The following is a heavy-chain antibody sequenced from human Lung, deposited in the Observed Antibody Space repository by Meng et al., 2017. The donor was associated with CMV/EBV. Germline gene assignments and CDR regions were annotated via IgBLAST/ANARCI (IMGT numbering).Heavy chain of an antibody. CDR2: IRSKANSYAT. D-gene: IGHD3-3*01. V-gene: IGHV3-73*01. J-gene: IGHJ6*02. CDR3: TSHSYDFWGGMDV. Sequence: ESXKISXAASGFTFSGSAMHWVRQASGKGLEWVGRIRSKANSYATAYAASVKGRFTISRDDSKNTAYLQMNSLKTEDTAVYYCTSHSYDFWGGMDVWGQGXTVTVSS. CDR1: GFTFSGSA.